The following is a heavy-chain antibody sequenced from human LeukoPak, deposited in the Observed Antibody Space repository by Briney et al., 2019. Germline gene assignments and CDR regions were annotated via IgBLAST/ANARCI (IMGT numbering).Heavy chain of an antibody. V-gene: IGHV3-23*01. J-gene: IGHJ4*02. CDR2: ISGSGGST. D-gene: IGHD2-2*01. Sequence: PGGSLRLSCAASGFTFSSYAMSWVRQAPGKGLEWVSAISGSGGSTYYADSVKGRLTISRDNSKNTLYLQMNSLRAEDTAVYYCAKDRIYCSSTSCYDVFDYWGQGTLVTVSS. CDR1: GFTFSSYA. CDR3: AKDRIYCSSTSCYDVFDY.